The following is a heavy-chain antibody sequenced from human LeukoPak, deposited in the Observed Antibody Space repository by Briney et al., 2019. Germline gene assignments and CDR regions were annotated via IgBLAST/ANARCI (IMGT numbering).Heavy chain of an antibody. CDR3: ARVQYSSGWSAFDI. D-gene: IGHD6-19*01. CDR1: GFTFSSYW. J-gene: IGHJ3*02. V-gene: IGHV3-7*01. Sequence: GGSLRLSCAASGFTFSSYWMSWVRQAPGKGLEWVANIKQDGSEKYYVDSVKGRFTISRDNAKNSLYLQMNSLRAEDTAVYYCARVQYSSGWSAFDIWGQGTMVTVSS. CDR2: IKQDGSEK.